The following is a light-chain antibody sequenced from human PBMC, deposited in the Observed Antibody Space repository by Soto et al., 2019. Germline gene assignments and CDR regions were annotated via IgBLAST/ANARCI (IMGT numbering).Light chain of an antibody. Sequence: QSVLTQPPSVSGSPGQSVAGSCSGSSSDVGSYHRVSRYQQLPGTAPNLIIYEVNNRPSGVPDRFSGSKFGNTASLTISGLQAEDEADYYCSSFTASTTYVFGTGTKVTVL. CDR2: EVN. J-gene: IGLJ1*01. V-gene: IGLV2-18*02. CDR3: SSFTASTTYV. CDR1: SSDVGSYHR.